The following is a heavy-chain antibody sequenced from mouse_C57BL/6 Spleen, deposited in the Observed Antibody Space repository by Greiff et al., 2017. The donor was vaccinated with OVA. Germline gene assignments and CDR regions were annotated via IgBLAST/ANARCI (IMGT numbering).Heavy chain of an antibody. V-gene: IGHV1-61*01. CDR1: GYTFTSYW. J-gene: IGHJ4*01. D-gene: IGHD2-3*01. Sequence: QVQLKQPGAELVRPGSSVKLSCKASGYTFTSYWMDWVKQRPGQGLEWIGNIYPSDSETHYNQKFKDKATLTVDKSSSTAYMQLSSLTSEDSAVYYCARRNDPYAMDYWGQGTSVTVSS. CDR3: ARRNDPYAMDY. CDR2: IYPSDSET.